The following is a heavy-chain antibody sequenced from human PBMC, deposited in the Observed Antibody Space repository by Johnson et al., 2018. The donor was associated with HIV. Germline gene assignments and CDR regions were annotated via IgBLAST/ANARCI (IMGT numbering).Heavy chain of an antibody. V-gene: IGHV3-66*03. J-gene: IGHJ3*02. CDR2: IYSSGST. CDR3: ARLRGAFDI. CDR1: GFTVSTNY. Sequence: VQLVESGGGLIQPGGSLRLSCAASGFTVSTNYMSWVRQAPGKGLDWVSVIYSSGSTYYTDSVKGRFTTSRDNSKNTVYLQMNSLRAEDTAVYYCARLRGAFDIWGQGTMVTVSS.